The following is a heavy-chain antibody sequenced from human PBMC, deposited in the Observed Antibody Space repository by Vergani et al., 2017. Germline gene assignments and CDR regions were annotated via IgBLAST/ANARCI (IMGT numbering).Heavy chain of an antibody. CDR3: ASLYSSSWYGRGDFDY. J-gene: IGHJ4*02. D-gene: IGHD6-13*01. V-gene: IGHV3-53*02. CDR2: IYSGGST. Sequence: EVQLVETGGGLIQPGGSLRLSCAASGFTVSSNYMSWVRQAPGKGLEWVSVIYSGGSTYYADSVKGRFTISRDNSKNTLYLQMNSLRAEDTAVYYCASLYSSSWYGRGDFDYWGQGTLVTVSS. CDR1: GFTVSSNY.